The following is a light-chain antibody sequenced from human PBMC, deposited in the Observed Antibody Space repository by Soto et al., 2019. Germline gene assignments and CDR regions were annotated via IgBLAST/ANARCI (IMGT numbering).Light chain of an antibody. V-gene: IGKV3-20*01. CDR1: QSVSSSY. Sequence: EIVLTQSPGTLSLSPGERATLSCRASQSVSSSYLAWYQQKPGQAPRLLIYGASSRATGIPDRFSGSGSGKDFTLTISILEPDDFAVYYCQQYGSSPGTFGQGTKLEIK. CDR2: GAS. J-gene: IGKJ2*01. CDR3: QQYGSSPGT.